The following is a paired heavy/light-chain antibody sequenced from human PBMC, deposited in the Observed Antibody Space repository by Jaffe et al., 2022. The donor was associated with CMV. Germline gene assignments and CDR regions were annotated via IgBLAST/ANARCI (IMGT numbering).Heavy chain of an antibody. CDR1: GGSIISGDYY. CDR3: ARGPRAAAGTWAFDY. J-gene: IGHJ4*02. CDR2: VYYSGTT. D-gene: IGHD6-13*01. V-gene: IGHV4-31*03. Sequence: QVQLQESGPGLVKPSQTLSLTCTVSGGSIISGDYYWSWIRQLPGKGLEWIGDVYYSGTTFYNPSLKSRLTISVDTSENQFSLRLASMTAADTAVYYCARGPRAAAGTWAFDYWGQGTLVTVSS.
Light chain of an antibody. Sequence: DIQMTQSPSSLSASVGDTVTITCRASQGISNYFNWYQQKPGKAPNLLIYAASSLQSGVPSRFSGSESGTDFTLTITSLQPEDFATYFCQQSYSTPYTFGRGTKLEI. CDR1: QGISNY. V-gene: IGKV1-39*01. CDR2: AAS. CDR3: QQSYSTPYT. J-gene: IGKJ2*01.